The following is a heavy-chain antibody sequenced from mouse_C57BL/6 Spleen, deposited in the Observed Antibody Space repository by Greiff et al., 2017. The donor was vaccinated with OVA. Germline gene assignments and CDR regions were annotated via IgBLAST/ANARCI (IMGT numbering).Heavy chain of an antibody. D-gene: IGHD1-2*01. Sequence: EVQLQQSGPELVKPGASVKMSCKASGYTFTDYNMHWVKQSHGKSLEWIGYINPNNGGTSYNQKFKGKATLTVNKSSSTDYMELRSLTSEESAVYYGARIREYGDWDFDVWGTGTTVTVSS. J-gene: IGHJ1*03. CDR2: INPNNGGT. V-gene: IGHV1-22*01. CDR3: ARIREYGDWDFDV. CDR1: GYTFTDYN.